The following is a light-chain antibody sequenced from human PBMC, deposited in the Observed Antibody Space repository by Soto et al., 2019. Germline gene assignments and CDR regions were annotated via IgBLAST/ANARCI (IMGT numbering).Light chain of an antibody. Sequence: DIQMTQSPASLSASVGDRVTITCRASQNINTWLAWYQQKPGKAPKVLIYDPSILQSGVPSRFSGSGSVTVFTLTISSLQPDDFATYYCQQYSTLWTFGQGTKVEIK. J-gene: IGKJ1*01. CDR3: QQYSTLWT. CDR2: DPS. V-gene: IGKV1-5*01. CDR1: QNINTW.